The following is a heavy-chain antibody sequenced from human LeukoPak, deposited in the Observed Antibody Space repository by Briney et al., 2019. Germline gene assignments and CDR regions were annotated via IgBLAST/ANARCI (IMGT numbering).Heavy chain of an antibody. CDR2: IYSSGNT. CDR3: AREPEYYDLNEWAFDI. J-gene: IGHJ3*02. CDR1: GDSMSSXX. V-gene: IGHV4-59*01. Sequence: VSGDSMSSXXXXXIRQPPGKGXXXXGXIYSSGNTNYNPSLKSRVTISVGTSKNQFSLKLSSVTAADTAVYYCAREPEYYDLNEWAFDIWGQGTMVTVSS. D-gene: IGHD3-3*01.